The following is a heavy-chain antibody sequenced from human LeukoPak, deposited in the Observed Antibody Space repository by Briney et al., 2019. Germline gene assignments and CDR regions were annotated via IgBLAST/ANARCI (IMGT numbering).Heavy chain of an antibody. V-gene: IGHV3-13*04. J-gene: IGHJ4*02. CDR3: TRVLWGGGGFDY. D-gene: IGHD3-16*01. Sequence: PGGSLRLSCAASGFTVSSHDIHWARQPTGEGLEGVSGVGIAGDKHYAGSVKGRFTIYRDNAKNSLFLQMNSLRAGDTAVYFCTRVLWGGGGFDYWRQGTLV. CDR1: GFTVSSHD. CDR2: VGIAGDK.